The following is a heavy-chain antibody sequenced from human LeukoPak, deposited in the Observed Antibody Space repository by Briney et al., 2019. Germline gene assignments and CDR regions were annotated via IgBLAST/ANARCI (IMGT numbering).Heavy chain of an antibody. D-gene: IGHD3/OR15-3a*01. Sequence: QTGGSLRLSCAASGFTFDDYGMSWVRQAPGKGLEYVSGISRNGETTYYGESVKGRFTISRDNSKDTVYLQMGSLRGEDSGVYYCARGRGDISARPFFDCRGGQGSLVTVSS. V-gene: IGHV3-64*02. CDR2: ISRNGETT. J-gene: IGHJ4*02. CDR1: GFTFDDYG. CDR3: ARGRGDISARPFFDCR.